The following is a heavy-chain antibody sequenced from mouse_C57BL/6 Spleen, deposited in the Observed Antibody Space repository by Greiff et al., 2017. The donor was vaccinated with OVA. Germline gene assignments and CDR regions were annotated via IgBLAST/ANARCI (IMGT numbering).Heavy chain of an antibody. V-gene: IGHV1-15*01. Sequence: VKLMESGAELVRPGASVTLSCKASGYTFTDYEMHWVKQTPVHGLEWIGAIDPETGGTAYNQKFKGKAILTADKSSSTAYMELRSLTSEDSAVYYCTRWRDYESAMDYWGQGTSVTVSS. CDR2: IDPETGGT. J-gene: IGHJ4*01. CDR3: TRWRDYESAMDY. CDR1: GYTFTDYE. D-gene: IGHD2-4*01.